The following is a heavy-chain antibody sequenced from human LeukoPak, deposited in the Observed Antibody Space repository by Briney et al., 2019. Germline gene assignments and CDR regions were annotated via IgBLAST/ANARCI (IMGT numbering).Heavy chain of an antibody. CDR1: GCTISSYA. J-gene: IGHJ4*02. CDR2: INSYWSST. D-gene: IGHD6-19*01. Sequence: PGGSLTLSCAASGCTISSYAMSWVRQAPSKGQVLVSRINSYWSSTSYADSVKGRFTISRDNDKNSLYLQMNSLRAEDTAVYYCARDHQWLVEYYFGYWGQGALVTVSS. V-gene: IGHV3-74*01. CDR3: ARDHQWLVEYYFGY.